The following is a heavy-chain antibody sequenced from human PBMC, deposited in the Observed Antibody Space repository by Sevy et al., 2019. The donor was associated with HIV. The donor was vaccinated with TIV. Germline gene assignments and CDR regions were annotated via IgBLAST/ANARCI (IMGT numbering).Heavy chain of an antibody. CDR1: GDSVSSNSAA. CDR2: TYYRSKWYN. CDR3: AKGGYSRGGGYYYYMDV. D-gene: IGHD6-13*01. V-gene: IGHV6-1*01. J-gene: IGHJ6*03. Sequence: SQTLSLTCAISGDSVSSNSAAWNWIRQSPSRGLEWLGRTYYRSKWYNDYAVSVISRITINPDTSKNQFSLQLNSVTPEDTAVYYCAKGGYSRGGGYYYYMDVWGKGTTVTVSS.